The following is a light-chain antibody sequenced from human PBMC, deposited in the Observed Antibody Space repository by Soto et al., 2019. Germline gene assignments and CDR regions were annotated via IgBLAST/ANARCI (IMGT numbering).Light chain of an antibody. CDR3: QQYDNSPLT. V-gene: IGKV3-20*01. CDR1: QPISSHNY. CDR2: GAS. J-gene: IGKJ4*01. Sequence: EILLTQSPGTVSLSPWEIATLCCSASQPISSHNYLAWYQQKPGQGPRVLIYGASRRATGIPDRFSGSGSGTDFTLTISRLEPEDFAVYYCQQYDNSPLTFGGGTKVDIK.